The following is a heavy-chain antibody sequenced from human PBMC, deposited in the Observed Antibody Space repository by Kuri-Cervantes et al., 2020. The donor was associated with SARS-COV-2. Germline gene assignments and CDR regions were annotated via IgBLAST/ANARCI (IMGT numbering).Heavy chain of an antibody. J-gene: IGHJ2*01. D-gene: IGHD6-13*01. Sequence: SVKVSCKASGRTFSNYAFSWVRQAPGQGLEWMGGIIPLISTTNYAQRFQGRVTITMDESTNTVYMELSSLTSEDTAVYYCARGEQQLVQVGWFSDLWGRGTLVTVSS. V-gene: IGHV1-69*05. CDR2: IIPLISTT. CDR3: ARGEQQLVQVGWFSDL. CDR1: GRTFSNYA.